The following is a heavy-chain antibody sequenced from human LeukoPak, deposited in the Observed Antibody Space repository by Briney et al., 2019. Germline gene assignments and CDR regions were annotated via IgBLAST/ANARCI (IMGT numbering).Heavy chain of an antibody. D-gene: IGHD6-13*01. CDR3: AKEGRYSSSWQYYFDY. CDR2: ISASGGST. CDR1: GFTFSSYA. Sequence: GGSLRLSCAASGFTFSSYAMSWVRQAPGKGLEWVSGISASGGSTYYADSVKGRFTISRDNSKNTLYLQMNSLRAEDTAVYYCAKEGRYSSSWQYYFDYWGQGTLVTVSS. J-gene: IGHJ4*02. V-gene: IGHV3-23*01.